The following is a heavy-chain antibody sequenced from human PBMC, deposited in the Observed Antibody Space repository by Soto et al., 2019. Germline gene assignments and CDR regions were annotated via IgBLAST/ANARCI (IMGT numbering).Heavy chain of an antibody. CDR2: TSYDGSNN. CDR3: ARWGTTGGLDV. V-gene: IGHV3-33*05. J-gene: IGHJ4*02. CDR1: GFTFRSNV. D-gene: IGHD3-16*01. Sequence: QVQLVESGGGGVQPGTSLRLSCVGSGFTFRSNVIHWVRQAPGKGLEWVALTSYDGSNNFYGDSVKGRFTISRHNSRNTVELHMDSLTFEDTALYYCARWGTTGGLDVWGQGTLVSVS.